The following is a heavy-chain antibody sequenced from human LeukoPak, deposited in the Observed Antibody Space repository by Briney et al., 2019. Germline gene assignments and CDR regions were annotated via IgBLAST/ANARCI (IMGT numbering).Heavy chain of an antibody. J-gene: IGHJ4*02. D-gene: IGHD6-19*01. CDR3: ARTGSGWYYFDY. CDR2: IYYSGGT. V-gene: IGHV4-39*01. CDR1: GGSISSSSYY. Sequence: SETLSLTCTVSGGSISSSSYYWGWIRQPPGKGLEWIRSIYYSGGTYYNPSLKSRVTISVDTSKNQFSLKLSSVTAADTAVYYCARTGSGWYYFDYWGQGTLVTVSS.